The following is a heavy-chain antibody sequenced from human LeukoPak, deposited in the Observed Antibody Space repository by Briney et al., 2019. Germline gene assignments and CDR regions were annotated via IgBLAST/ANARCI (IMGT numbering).Heavy chain of an antibody. D-gene: IGHD1-26*01. CDR1: GYTFTSYG. J-gene: IGHJ3*02. V-gene: IGHV1-18*01. Sequence: ASVKVSCKASGYTFTSYGISWVRQAPGQGLEWMGWISAYNGNTNYAQKLQGRVTMTTDTSTSTAYMELRSLRSDDTAVYYCARDVWDPMDDAFDIWGQGTMVTVSS. CDR3: ARDVWDPMDDAFDI. CDR2: ISAYNGNT.